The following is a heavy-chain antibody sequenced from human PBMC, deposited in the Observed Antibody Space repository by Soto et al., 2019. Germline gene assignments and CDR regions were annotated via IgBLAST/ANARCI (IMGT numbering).Heavy chain of an antibody. D-gene: IGHD3-16*01. J-gene: IGHJ6*02. CDR3: ARVGDYYYGMDV. V-gene: IGHV4-59*01. Sequence: SESLSLTCTVSGGSISSYYWSWIRQPPGKGLEWIGYIYYSGSTNYNPSLKSRVTISVDTSKNQFSLKLSSVTAADTAVYYCARVGDYYYGMDVWGQGTTVTVSS. CDR1: GGSISSYY. CDR2: IYYSGST.